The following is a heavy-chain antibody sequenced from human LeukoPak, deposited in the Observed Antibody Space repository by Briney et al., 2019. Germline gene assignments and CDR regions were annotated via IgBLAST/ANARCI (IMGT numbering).Heavy chain of an antibody. CDR2: FDPEDGET. D-gene: IGHD2-2*01. J-gene: IGHJ3*02. Sequence: ASVKVSCKVSGYTLTELSMHWVRQAPGKGLEWMGGFDPEDGETIYAQKSQGRVTMTEDTSTDTAYMELSSLRSEDTAVYYCATGLIVVVPAAILDAFDIWGQGTMVTVSS. CDR3: ATGLIVVVPAAILDAFDI. CDR1: GYTLTELS. V-gene: IGHV1-24*01.